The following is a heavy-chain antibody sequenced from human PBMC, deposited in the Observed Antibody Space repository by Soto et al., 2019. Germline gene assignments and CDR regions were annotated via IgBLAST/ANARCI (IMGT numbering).Heavy chain of an antibody. CDR3: ARDSTIFGVVPYYGMDV. V-gene: IGHV4-59*01. CDR2: IYYSGST. J-gene: IGHJ6*02. Sequence: PSETLSLTCTVSGGSISSYHWSWIRQPPGKGLEWIGYIYYSGSTNYNPSLKSRVTISVDTSKNQFSLKLSSVTAADTAVYYCARDSTIFGVVPYYGMDVWGQGTTVTVSS. D-gene: IGHD3-3*01. CDR1: GGSISSYH.